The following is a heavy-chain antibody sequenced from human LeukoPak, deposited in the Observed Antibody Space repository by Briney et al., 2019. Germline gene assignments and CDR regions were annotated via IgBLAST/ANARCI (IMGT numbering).Heavy chain of an antibody. V-gene: IGHV3-53*01. CDR1: GFTVSSNY. CDR3: ARDRGYYYDSSGAFDI. J-gene: IGHJ3*02. D-gene: IGHD3-22*01. Sequence: GGSLRLSCAASGFTVSSNYMSWVRQAPGKGLEWVSVIYSGGSTYYADSVKGRFTISRDNSKNTLYLQMNSLRAEDTAVYYCARDRGYYYDSSGAFDIWGQGTIVPVSS. CDR2: IYSGGST.